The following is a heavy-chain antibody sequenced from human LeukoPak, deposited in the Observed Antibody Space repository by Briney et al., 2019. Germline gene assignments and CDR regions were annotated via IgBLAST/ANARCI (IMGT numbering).Heavy chain of an antibody. D-gene: IGHD3-3*01. CDR1: GFTFSSYS. CDR2: ISSSSSTI. CDR3: ARSQSFRNLWSGYYEYFQH. V-gene: IGHV3-48*04. Sequence: PGGSLRLSCAASGFTFSSYSMNWVRQAPGKGLEWVSYISSSSSTIYYADSVKGRFTISRDNAKNSLYLQMNSLRAEDTAVYYCARSQSFRNLWSGYYEYFQHWGQGTLVTVSS. J-gene: IGHJ1*01.